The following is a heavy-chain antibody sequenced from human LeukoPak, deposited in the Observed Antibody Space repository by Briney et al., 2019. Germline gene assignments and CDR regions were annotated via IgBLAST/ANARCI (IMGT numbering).Heavy chain of an antibody. D-gene: IGHD5-12*01. CDR1: RGSISGYY. CDR2: IHSTGSA. V-gene: IGHV4-4*07. CDR3: AREHPVAIAPDY. Sequence: SETLFLTCTVSRGSISGYYWSSIRQTAGKGLEWIGRIHSTGSANYNPSLESRVTMSVDTSRNQFSLILTSVTAADTAIHYCAREHPVAIAPDYWGQGTLVTVSS. J-gene: IGHJ4*02.